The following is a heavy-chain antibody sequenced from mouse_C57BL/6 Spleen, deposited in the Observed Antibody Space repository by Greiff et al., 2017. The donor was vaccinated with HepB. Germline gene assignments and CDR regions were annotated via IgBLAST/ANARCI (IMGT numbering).Heavy chain of an antibody. CDR3: ARKDYDEGPDY. V-gene: IGHV3-6*01. Sequence: LMESGPGLVKPSQSLSLTCSVTGSSITSGYYWNWIRQFPGNKLEWMGYISYDGSNNYNPSLKHRISITRDTSKNQFFLKLNSVTTEDTATYYCARKDYDEGPDYWGQGTTLTVSS. J-gene: IGHJ2*01. D-gene: IGHD2-4*01. CDR1: GSSITSGYY. CDR2: ISYDGSN.